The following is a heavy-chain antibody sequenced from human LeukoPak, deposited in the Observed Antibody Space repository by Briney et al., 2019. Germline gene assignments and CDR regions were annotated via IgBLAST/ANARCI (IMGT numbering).Heavy chain of an antibody. CDR2: IYPGDSDT. J-gene: IGHJ6*03. V-gene: IGHV5-51*01. CDR1: GYSFTSYW. Sequence: GESLKISCKGSGYSFTSYWIGWVRQMPGKGLEWMGIIYPGDSDTRYSPSLQGQVTISADKSISTAYLQWSSLKASDTAVYYCARQSGYYDSSGYFYYYYMDVWGKGTTVTISS. D-gene: IGHD3-22*01. CDR3: ARQSGYYDSSGYFYYYYMDV.